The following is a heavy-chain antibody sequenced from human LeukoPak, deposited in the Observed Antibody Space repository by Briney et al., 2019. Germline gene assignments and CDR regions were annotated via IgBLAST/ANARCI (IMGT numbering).Heavy chain of an antibody. Sequence: GESLKISCKGSGYSFTSYWISWVRQMPGKGLEWMGRIDPSDSYTNYSPSFQGHVTISADKSISTAYLQWSSLKASDTAMYYCARHVVYCSGGSCTSGRFDIWGQGTMVTVS. D-gene: IGHD2-15*01. CDR2: IDPSDSYT. V-gene: IGHV5-10-1*01. J-gene: IGHJ3*02. CDR3: ARHVVYCSGGSCTSGRFDI. CDR1: GYSFTSYW.